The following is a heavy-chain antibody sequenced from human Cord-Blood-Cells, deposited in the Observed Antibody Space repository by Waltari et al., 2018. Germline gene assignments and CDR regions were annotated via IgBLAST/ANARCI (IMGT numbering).Heavy chain of an antibody. CDR3: ARGFYGDADY. CDR1: GYTFTGYY. Sequence: VQLVQSGAEVKKPGASVKVSCKASGYTFTGYYMHCVRQAPGQGLEWLGGINTSRGGINGAQKCQGRGPMNRDTSSSTAYMELRRLRSDDTAGYYCARGFYGDADYWGQGTLVTVAS. J-gene: IGHJ4*02. D-gene: IGHD3-10*01. CDR2: INTSRGGI. V-gene: IGHV1-2*02.